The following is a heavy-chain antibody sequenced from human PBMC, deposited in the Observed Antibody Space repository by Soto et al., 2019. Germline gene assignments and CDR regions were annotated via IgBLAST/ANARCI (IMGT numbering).Heavy chain of an antibody. V-gene: IGHV3-33*01. D-gene: IGHD2-21*02. J-gene: IGHJ1*01. CDR1: GFTFSSYG. CDR3: ARPCGGDCYDEYFQH. CDR2: IWYDGSNK. Sequence: QVQLVEPGGGVVQPGRSLRLSCAASGFTFSSYGMHWVRQAPGKGLEWVAVIWYDGSNKYYADSVKGRFTISRDNSKNTLYLQMNSLRAEDTAVYYCARPCGGDCYDEYFQHWGQGTLVTVSS.